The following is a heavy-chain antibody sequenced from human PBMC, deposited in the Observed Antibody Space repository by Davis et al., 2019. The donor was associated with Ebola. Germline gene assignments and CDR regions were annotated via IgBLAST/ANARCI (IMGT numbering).Heavy chain of an antibody. CDR1: GYTFTGYY. J-gene: IGHJ6*04. CDR2: INPNSGGT. D-gene: IGHD6-6*01. CDR3: AKYSSSSLVYYGMDV. V-gene: IGHV1-2*06. Sequence: AASVKVSCKASGYTFTGYYMHWVRQAPGQGLEWMGRINPNSGGTNYAQKFQGRVTMTRNTSISTAYMELRSLRSDDTAVYYCAKYSSSSLVYYGMDVWGKGTTVTVSS.